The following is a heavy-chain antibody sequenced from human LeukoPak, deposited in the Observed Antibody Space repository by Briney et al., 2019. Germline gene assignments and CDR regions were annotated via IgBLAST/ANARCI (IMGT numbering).Heavy chain of an antibody. D-gene: IGHD3-22*01. J-gene: IGHJ2*01. CDR2: ISGSGGNT. CDR1: GFTFSSYA. V-gene: IGHV3-23*01. CDR3: ANNYYDSSGYTWYFDF. Sequence: GGSLRLSCAASGFTFSSYAMSWVRQAPGKGLEWVSAISGSGGNTYYADSVKGRFTISRDTSKNTLYLQINSLRAEDTAVYYCANNYYDSSGYTWYFDFWGRGTLVTVSS.